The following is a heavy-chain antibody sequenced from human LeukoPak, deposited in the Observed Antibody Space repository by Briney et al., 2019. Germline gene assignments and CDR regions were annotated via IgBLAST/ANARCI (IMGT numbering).Heavy chain of an antibody. D-gene: IGHD2/OR15-2a*01. J-gene: IGHJ4*02. CDR1: GFTFSTSW. V-gene: IGHV3-7*04. Sequence: GGSLRLSCAASGFTFSTSWMSWVRQAPGKGLEWVANIKQDESQKYYVDSVKGRFTISRDNAKNSVFLQMNSLRAEDTAVYYCARLGNTHDDVIYDWGQGTLVTVSS. CDR2: IKQDESQK. CDR3: ARLGNTHDDVIYD.